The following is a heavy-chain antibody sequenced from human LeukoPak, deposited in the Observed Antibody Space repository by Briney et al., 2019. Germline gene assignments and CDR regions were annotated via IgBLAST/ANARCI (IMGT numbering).Heavy chain of an antibody. V-gene: IGHV3-30*02. Sequence: GGSLRLSCAASGFSFSSYGMHWVRQAPGKGLEWVAFIQYDGSNKYYADSVKGRFTTSRDNSKNTLYLQTKSLRAEDTAVYYCAKDRSGPAEHWGQGTLVTVSS. CDR3: AKDRSGPAEH. CDR1: GFSFSSYG. J-gene: IGHJ1*01. CDR2: IQYDGSNK.